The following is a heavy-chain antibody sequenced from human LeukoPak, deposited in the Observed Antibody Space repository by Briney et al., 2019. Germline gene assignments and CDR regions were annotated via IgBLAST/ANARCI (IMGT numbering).Heavy chain of an antibody. CDR3: ARDEETVAGLNGFDL. V-gene: IGHV3-21*01. CDR2: ITSGSKYI. J-gene: IGHJ4*02. CDR1: QFAFSSYS. Sequence: PGGSLRLSCAASQFAFSSYSVNWFRQAPGKGLEWVASITSGSKYIFYADSVKGRFTISRDNAENSLFLQMNSLRAEDTGVYYCARDEETVAGLNGFDLWGQGTLVTVSS. D-gene: IGHD6-19*01.